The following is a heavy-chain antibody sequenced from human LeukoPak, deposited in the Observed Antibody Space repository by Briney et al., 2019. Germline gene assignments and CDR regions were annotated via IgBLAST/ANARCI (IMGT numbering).Heavy chain of an antibody. J-gene: IGHJ3*02. V-gene: IGHV1-69*04. CDR3: ARSRDGYNYEAFDI. Sequence: SVKVSCKASGGTFSSYAISWVRQAPGQGLEWMGRIIPILGIANYAQKFQGRVTITADKSTSTAYMELSSLRSEDTAVYYCARSRDGYNYEAFDIWGQGTMVTVSS. CDR2: IIPILGIA. D-gene: IGHD5-24*01. CDR1: GGTFSSYA.